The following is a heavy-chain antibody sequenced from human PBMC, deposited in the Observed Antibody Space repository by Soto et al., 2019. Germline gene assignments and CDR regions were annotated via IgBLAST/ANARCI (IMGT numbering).Heavy chain of an antibody. D-gene: IGHD4-4*01. CDR1: GGSVSSGSYY. Sequence: SETLSLTCTVSGGSVSSGSYYWSWIRQPPGKGLEWIGYIYYSGSTNYNPSLKSRVTISVDTSKNQFSLKLSSVTAADTAVYYCATTVWGAYYYYGMDVWGQGTTVTVSS. V-gene: IGHV4-61*01. CDR2: IYYSGST. J-gene: IGHJ6*02. CDR3: ATTVWGAYYYYGMDV.